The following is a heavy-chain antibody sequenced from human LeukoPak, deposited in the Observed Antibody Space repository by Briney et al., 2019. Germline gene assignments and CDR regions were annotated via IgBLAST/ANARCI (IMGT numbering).Heavy chain of an antibody. CDR3: ARDRSSSWSTFDY. Sequence: ASVKVSCKASGGTFSSYAISWVRQAPGQGLEWMGRIIPIFGTANYAQKFQGRATITTDESTSTAYMELSSLRSEDTAVYYCARDRSSSWSTFDYWGQGTLVTVSS. CDR1: GGTFSSYA. D-gene: IGHD6-13*01. V-gene: IGHV1-69*05. J-gene: IGHJ4*02. CDR2: IIPIFGTA.